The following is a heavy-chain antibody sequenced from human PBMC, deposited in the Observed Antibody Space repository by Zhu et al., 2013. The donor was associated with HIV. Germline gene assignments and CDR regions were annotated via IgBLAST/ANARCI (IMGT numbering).Heavy chain of an antibody. D-gene: IGHD6-6*01. Sequence: QVQLVQSGAEVKKPGASVKVSCKASGYTFTGYYIHWVRQAPGQGLEWMGWINPNTGGTNYAQKFQGGVTMTRDTSISTAYMELSRLRSDDTAVYYCARGPRGXRRSFYYYYIGRLGQRDHGHRLL. CDR2: INPNTGGT. J-gene: IGHJ6*03. V-gene: IGHV1-2*02. CDR3: ARGPRGXRRSFYYYYIGR. CDR1: GYTFTGYY.